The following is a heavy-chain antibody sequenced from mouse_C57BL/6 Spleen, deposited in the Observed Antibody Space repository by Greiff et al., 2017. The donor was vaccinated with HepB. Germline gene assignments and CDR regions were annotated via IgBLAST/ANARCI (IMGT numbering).Heavy chain of an antibody. CDR2: FYPGSGSI. D-gene: IGHD2-1*01. V-gene: IGHV1-62-2*01. CDR1: GYTFTEYT. J-gene: IGHJ3*01. Sequence: QVHLKQSGAELVKPGASVKLSCKASGYTFTEYTIHWVKQRSGQGLEWIGWFYPGSGSIKYNEKFKDKATLTADKSSSTVYMELSRLTSEDSAVYFCARHGPNYGNYVAWFAYWGQGTLVTVSA. CDR3: ARHGPNYGNYVAWFAY.